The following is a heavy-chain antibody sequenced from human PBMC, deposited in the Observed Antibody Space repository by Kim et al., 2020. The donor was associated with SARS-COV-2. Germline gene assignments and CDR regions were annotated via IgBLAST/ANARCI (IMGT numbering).Heavy chain of an antibody. D-gene: IGHD4-17*01. CDR1: GFTFSSYA. CDR3: ARERSAPLDYGDYVGLSRGYYYYGMDV. Sequence: GGSLRLSCAASGFTFSSYAMHWVRQAPGKGLEWVAVISYDGSNKYYADSVKGRFTISRDNSKNTLYLQMNSLRAEDTAVYYCARERSAPLDYGDYVGLSRGYYYYGMDVWGQGTTVTVSS. V-gene: IGHV3-30*04. J-gene: IGHJ6*02. CDR2: ISYDGSNK.